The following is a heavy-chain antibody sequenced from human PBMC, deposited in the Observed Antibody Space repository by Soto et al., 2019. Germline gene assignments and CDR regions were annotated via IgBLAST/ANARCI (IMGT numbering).Heavy chain of an antibody. J-gene: IGHJ4*02. CDR2: TSYDGSNN. CDR3: ARWGTAGGLDF. D-gene: IGHD3-16*01. CDR1: GFTFRSYV. V-gene: IGHV3-33*05. Sequence: QVQLVESGGGVVQPGTSLRLSCVGSGFTFRSYVIHWVRQAPGKGLEWVALTSYDGSNNFYGDSVKGRFTISRQNSRNTVGLQMDSLTFDDTALYYGARWGTAGGLDFWGQGTLVSVSS.